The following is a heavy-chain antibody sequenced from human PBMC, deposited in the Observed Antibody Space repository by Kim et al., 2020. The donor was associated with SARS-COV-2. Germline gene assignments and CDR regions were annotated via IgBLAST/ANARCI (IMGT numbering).Heavy chain of an antibody. CDR2: IYYSGNT. D-gene: IGHD6-13*01. Sequence: SETLSLTCTVSGGSISSGGYYWSWIRQHPGKGLEWIGYIYYSGNTYYNPSLKSRVTISINTSKNQFSLKLSSVTAADTAVFYCAGEDHTNSWPNRPGIIQHWGQGTLVTVSS. CDR1: GGSISSGGYY. CDR3: AGEDHTNSWPNRPGIIQH. V-gene: IGHV4-31*03. J-gene: IGHJ1*01.